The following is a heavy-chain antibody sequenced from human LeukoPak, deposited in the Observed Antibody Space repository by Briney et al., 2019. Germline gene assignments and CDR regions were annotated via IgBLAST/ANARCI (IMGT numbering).Heavy chain of an antibody. Sequence: PGGSLTLSCAASGFTFSDYYMSWIRQAPGKGLEWVSYISSSGSTIYYADSVKGRFTISRDNAKNSLYLQMNSLRAEDTAVYYCARVIGSSSWYGSVYYYYYMDVWGKGTTVTVSS. CDR2: ISSSGSTI. J-gene: IGHJ6*03. D-gene: IGHD6-13*01. CDR3: ARVIGSSSWYGSVYYYYYMDV. V-gene: IGHV3-11*04. CDR1: GFTFSDYY.